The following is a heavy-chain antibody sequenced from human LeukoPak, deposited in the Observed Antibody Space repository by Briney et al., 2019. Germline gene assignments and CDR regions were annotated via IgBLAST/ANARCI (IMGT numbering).Heavy chain of an antibody. D-gene: IGHD4-23*01. CDR2: IHDSGNT. CDR3: ARDPNSAL. J-gene: IGHJ4*02. V-gene: IGHV4-4*07. CDR1: GGSISSNY. Sequence: SETLSLTCTVSGGSISSNYWSWIRQPAGKGLEWIGHIHDSGNTNYNPSLKSRVTMSIDTSKNQFSLKLSSVTAADTAVYYCARDPNSALWGQGTLVTVSS.